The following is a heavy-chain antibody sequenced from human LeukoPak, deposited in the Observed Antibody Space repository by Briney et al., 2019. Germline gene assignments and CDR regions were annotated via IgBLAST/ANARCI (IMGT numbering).Heavy chain of an antibody. CDR1: GGSISSYNW. D-gene: IGHD6-13*01. Sequence: KSSGTLSLTCVVSGGSISSYNWWSWVRQSPGKGLEWIGEIYHSGSTNYNPSLKSRVTISLDKSKNQFSLKLSSVTAADTAVYYCATTAAAGTRLAWFDPWGQGTLVTVSS. CDR3: ATTAAAGTRLAWFDP. V-gene: IGHV4-4*02. J-gene: IGHJ5*02. CDR2: IYHSGST.